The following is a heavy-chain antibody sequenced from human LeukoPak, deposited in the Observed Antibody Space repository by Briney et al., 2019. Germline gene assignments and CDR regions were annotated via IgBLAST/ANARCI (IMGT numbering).Heavy chain of an antibody. J-gene: IGHJ4*02. CDR3: ARSAEDDYRLDY. CDR1: DGSISRYY. CDR2: IFYSGST. V-gene: IGHV4-59*01. Sequence: SETLSLTCTVSDGSISRYYWSWIRQPPGKGLEWIGYIFYSGSTNYNPSLKSRVTISVDTSKNQFSLKLGSVTAADTAVYYCARSAEDDYRLDYWGQGTLVTVSS. D-gene: IGHD4-11*01.